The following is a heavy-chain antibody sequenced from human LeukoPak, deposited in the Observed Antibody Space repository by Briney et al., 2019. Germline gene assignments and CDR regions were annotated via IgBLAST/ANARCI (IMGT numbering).Heavy chain of an antibody. CDR3: ARERGRFNYDILFV. Sequence: SETLSLTCTVSGGSISSGSYYWSWIRQPAGKGLEWIGRIYTSGSTNYNPSLKSRVTISVDTSKNQFSLKLSSVTAADTAVYYCARERGRFNYDILFVWGKGTTVTVSS. D-gene: IGHD3-9*01. V-gene: IGHV4-61*02. CDR1: GGSISSGSYY. CDR2: IYTSGST. J-gene: IGHJ6*04.